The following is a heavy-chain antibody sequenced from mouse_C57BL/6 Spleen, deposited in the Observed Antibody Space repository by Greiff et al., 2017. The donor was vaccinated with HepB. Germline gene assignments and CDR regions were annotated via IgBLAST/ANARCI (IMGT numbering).Heavy chain of an antibody. CDR2: IRNKANGYTT. V-gene: IGHV7-3*01. CDR3: ARFYYGNRGFDY. CDR1: GFTFTDYY. J-gene: IGHJ2*01. Sequence: DVHLVESGGGLVQPGGSLSLSCAASGFTFTDYYMSWVRQPPGKALEWLGFIRNKANGYTTEYSASVKGRFTISRDNSQSILYLQMNALRAEDSATYYCARFYYGNRGFDYWGQGTTLTVSS. D-gene: IGHD2-1*01.